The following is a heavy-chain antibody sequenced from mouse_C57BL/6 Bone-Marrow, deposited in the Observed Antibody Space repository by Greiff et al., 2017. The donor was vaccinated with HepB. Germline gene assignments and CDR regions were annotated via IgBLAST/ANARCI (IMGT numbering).Heavy chain of an antibody. V-gene: IGHV1-81*01. CDR2: IYPRSGDT. Sequence: QVQLKESGAELARPGASVKLSCKASGYTFTSYGISWVKQRPGQGLEWIGEIYPRSGDTYYNEKFKGKATLTADKSSSTAYMELSSLTSEDSAVYFCAREEIYDDAWFAYWGQGTLVTVSA. CDR3: AREEIYDDAWFAY. CDR1: GYTFTSYG. D-gene: IGHD2-3*01. J-gene: IGHJ3*01.